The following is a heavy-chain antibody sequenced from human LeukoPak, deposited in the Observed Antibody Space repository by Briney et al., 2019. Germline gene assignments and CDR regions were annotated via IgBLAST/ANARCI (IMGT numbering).Heavy chain of an antibody. D-gene: IGHD3-10*01. CDR1: GFTFSSYS. CDR3: AKDRQNYYGSGSYALDI. Sequence: PGGSLRLSCAASGFTFSSYSMNWVRQAPGKGLEWVSSISSSSSYIYYADSVKGRFTISRDNAKNSLYLQMNSLRAEDTAVYYCAKDRQNYYGSGSYALDIWGQGTMVTVSS. J-gene: IGHJ3*02. V-gene: IGHV3-21*01. CDR2: ISSSSSYI.